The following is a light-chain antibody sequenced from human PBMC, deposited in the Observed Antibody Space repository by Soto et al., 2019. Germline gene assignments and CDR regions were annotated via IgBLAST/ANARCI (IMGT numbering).Light chain of an antibody. CDR1: QSIRNN. V-gene: IGKV3-15*01. Sequence: EIVMTQSPATLSVSPGARATLSCRASQSIRNNLIWYQQKSGQAPRLLIYGASTRATGIPARFSGSCSGTEFTLTISSLQSEDSAIYYWQQYKSWPPITFGQGTRLEI. CDR2: GAS. J-gene: IGKJ5*01. CDR3: QQYKSWPPIT.